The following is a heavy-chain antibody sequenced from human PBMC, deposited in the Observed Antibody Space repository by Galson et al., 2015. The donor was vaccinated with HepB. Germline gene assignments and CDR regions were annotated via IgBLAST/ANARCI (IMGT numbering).Heavy chain of an antibody. V-gene: IGHV4-31*03. CDR3: ASLKKRGPGPDFDS. CDR2: IYYSGST. J-gene: IGHJ4*02. CDR1: GGSISSGGYY. Sequence: LSLTCTVSGGSISSGGYYWSWIRQHPGKGLEWIGYIYYSGSTFYNPSLKSRVTISVDTSKNHFSLKLSSVTAADTAVYYCASLKKRGPGPDFDSWGQGTLVTVSS. D-gene: IGHD3-10*01.